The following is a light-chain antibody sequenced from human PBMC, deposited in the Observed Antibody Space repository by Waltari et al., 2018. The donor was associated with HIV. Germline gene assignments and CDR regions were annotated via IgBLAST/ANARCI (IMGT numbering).Light chain of an antibody. CDR3: GTWDSSLSAVV. CDR1: SSNRLHHY. CDR2: DNN. J-gene: IGLJ2*01. V-gene: IGLV1-51*01. Sequence: QYVLTPQTPVSATPAPNHTLHSSTHSSNRLHHYVSGYQQHPGTTPKLTIYDNNKRPSGIPDRFSGSKSGTSATLGITGLQTGDEAAYYCGTWDSSLSAVVFGGGTKLTVL.